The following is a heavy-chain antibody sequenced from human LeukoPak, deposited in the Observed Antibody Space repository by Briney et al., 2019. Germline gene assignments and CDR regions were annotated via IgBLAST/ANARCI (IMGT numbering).Heavy chain of an antibody. D-gene: IGHD6-13*01. CDR1: GFTFSSYW. J-gene: IGHJ4*02. Sequence: PGGSLRLFCAASGFTFSSYWMHWVRQAPGKGLVWVSRINSDGSSTSYADSVKGRFTISRDNAKNTLYLQMNSLRAEDTAVYYCARTSIAAAGIHYWGQGTLVTVSS. CDR3: ARTSIAAAGIHY. CDR2: INSDGSST. V-gene: IGHV3-74*01.